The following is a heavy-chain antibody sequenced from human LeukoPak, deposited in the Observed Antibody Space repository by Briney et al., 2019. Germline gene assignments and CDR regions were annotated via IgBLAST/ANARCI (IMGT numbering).Heavy chain of an antibody. D-gene: IGHD1-26*01. Sequence: SETLSLTCTVSGGSIGSYYWSWIRQSPGKGLDCIGYIYYTGSTDYNPSLKSRVTISVDTSKNQFSLKLTSVTAPDTAVYYCARHISGNYGGYFDYWGQGTLVAVSS. V-gene: IGHV4-59*08. CDR1: GGSIGSYY. CDR2: IYYTGST. J-gene: IGHJ4*02. CDR3: ARHISGNYGGYFDY.